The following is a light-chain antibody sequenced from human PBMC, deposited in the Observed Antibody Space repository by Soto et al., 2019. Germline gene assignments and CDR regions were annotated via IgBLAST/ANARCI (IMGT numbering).Light chain of an antibody. Sequence: DIQMTQPPSTLSGSVGDRVTITCRASQTISSWLAWYQQKPGKAPKLLIYKASTLKSGVPSRLSGSGSGTEFTLTISSLQPDDFGTYYCQYYQTYSEAFGQETKVDIK. J-gene: IGKJ1*01. CDR3: QYYQTYSEA. CDR2: KAS. CDR1: QTISSW. V-gene: IGKV1-5*03.